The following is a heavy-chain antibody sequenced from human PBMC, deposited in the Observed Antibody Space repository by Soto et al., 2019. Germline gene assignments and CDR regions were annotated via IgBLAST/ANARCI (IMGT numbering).Heavy chain of an antibody. D-gene: IGHD3-3*01. CDR3: ARVNGEVITYNWFDP. CDR2: IYYSGTT. J-gene: IGHJ5*02. CDR1: GGSIISYY. Sequence: SETLSLTCTFSGGSIISYYWIWIRQPPGKGLECIGYIYYSGTTNYNPSLKSRVTILVDTSKNQFSLKLSSVTAADTAVYYCARVNGEVITYNWFDPWGQGTLVTVSS. V-gene: IGHV4-59*01.